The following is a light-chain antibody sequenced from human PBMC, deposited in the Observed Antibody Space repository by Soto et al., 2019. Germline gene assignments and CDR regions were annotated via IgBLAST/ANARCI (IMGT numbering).Light chain of an antibody. CDR2: DAS. J-gene: IGKJ4*01. CDR3: QQNENLPLT. CDR1: QDIKNS. Sequence: DIQMTQSPPSLSASVGDRVSITCQASQDIKNSLNWYQQKPGKAPKLLIYDASNLEIGVPSRFSGSGSGTDFSLTISSLQPEDIATYFCQQNENLPLTFGGGTKVDIK. V-gene: IGKV1-33*01.